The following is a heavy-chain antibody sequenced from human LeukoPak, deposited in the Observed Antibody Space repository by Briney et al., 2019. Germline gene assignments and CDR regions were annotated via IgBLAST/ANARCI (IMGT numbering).Heavy chain of an antibody. V-gene: IGHV3-7*01. CDR2: IKQDGSEK. D-gene: IGHD4-17*01. CDR3: ARASHDYGDLLDAFDI. J-gene: IGHJ3*02. CDR1: GFTFSSYG. Sequence: GGSLRLSCAASGFTFSSYGMHWVRQAPGKGREWVANIKQDGSEKYYVDSVKGRFTISRDNAKNSLYLQMNSLRAEDTAVYYCARASHDYGDLLDAFDIWGQGTMVTVSS.